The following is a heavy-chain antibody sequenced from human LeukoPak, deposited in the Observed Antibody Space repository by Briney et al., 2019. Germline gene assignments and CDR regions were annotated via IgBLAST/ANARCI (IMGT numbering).Heavy chain of an antibody. J-gene: IGHJ6*04. D-gene: IGHD3-9*01. CDR2: INTGNGNT. CDR3: ARDYYDILTGYPQGMDV. V-gene: IGHV1-3*04. Sequence: ASVSVSCKASGYSFTSYAMHWVRQAPGQSLEWIRSINTGNGNTKYSQKFQGRVTITRDTSANTTYMELSSLRSEDTAVYYCARDYYDILTGYPQGMDVWGKGTTVTVSS. CDR1: GYSFTSYA.